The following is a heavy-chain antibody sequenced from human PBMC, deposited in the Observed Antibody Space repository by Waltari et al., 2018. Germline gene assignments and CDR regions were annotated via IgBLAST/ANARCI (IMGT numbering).Heavy chain of an antibody. D-gene: IGHD3-3*01. CDR1: GGSLSGYH. J-gene: IGHJ6*03. CDR2: INASGRT. Sequence: QVQLQQWGAGLLKPSETLSLTCDVSGGSLSGYHWTWIRQPPGKGLEWIGEINASGRTTSTPSLESRVTVSIDTANNQFSLRVRSVTAADTAVYYCARVFGYYYYYMDVWGKGTTVTISS. V-gene: IGHV4-34*02. CDR3: ARVFGYYYYYMDV.